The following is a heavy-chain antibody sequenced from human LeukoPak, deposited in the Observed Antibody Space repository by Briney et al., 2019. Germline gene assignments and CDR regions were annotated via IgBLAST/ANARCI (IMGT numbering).Heavy chain of an antibody. CDR3: ARRGSYYNVADY. CDR2: INPSGGST. Sequence: ASVKVSCRASGYXFTSYYFHWVRQAPGQGLEWMGIINPSGGSTSYAQKFQDRVTMTRDTSTSTVYLELSSLRSEDTAMYYCARRGSYYNVADYWGQGTLVTVSP. CDR1: GYXFTSYY. D-gene: IGHD1-26*01. V-gene: IGHV1-46*01. J-gene: IGHJ4*02.